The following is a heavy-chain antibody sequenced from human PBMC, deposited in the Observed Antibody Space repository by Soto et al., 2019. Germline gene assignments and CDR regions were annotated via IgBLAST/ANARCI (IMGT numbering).Heavy chain of an antibody. Sequence: GCLRLSCAASGFTVTSYYMSWVRQAPGKGLEWVSLIYTGGNTNYADSVKGRFTISRDNSKNTLYLQMNSLRAEDTAVYYCARDYYYGSGNYYRADYYHYGMDVWGQGTTVTVSS. V-gene: IGHV3-53*01. D-gene: IGHD3-10*01. CDR2: IYTGGNT. CDR3: ARDYYYGSGNYYRADYYHYGMDV. CDR1: GFTVTSYY. J-gene: IGHJ6*02.